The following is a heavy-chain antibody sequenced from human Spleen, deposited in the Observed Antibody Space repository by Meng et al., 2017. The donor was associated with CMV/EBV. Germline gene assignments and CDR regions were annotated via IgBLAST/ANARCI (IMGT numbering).Heavy chain of an antibody. J-gene: IGHJ5*02. CDR3: ARDLAAMGFDP. Sequence: CTVPCGSISIVGYYWSSIRQHPGKGLEWIGYIYYSGSTYYNPSLKSRVTISVDTSKNQFSLKLSSVTAADTAVYYCARDLAAMGFDPWGQGTLVTVSS. CDR1: CGSISIVGYY. D-gene: IGHD2-2*01. CDR2: IYYSGST. V-gene: IGHV4-31*03.